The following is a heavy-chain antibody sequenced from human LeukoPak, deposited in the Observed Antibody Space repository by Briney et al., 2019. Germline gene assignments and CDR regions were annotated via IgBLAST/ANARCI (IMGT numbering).Heavy chain of an antibody. CDR2: IYYSGST. CDR3: ATGGRFLEWSMMY. D-gene: IGHD3-3*01. V-gene: IGHV4-30-4*01. Sequence: SQTLSLTCTVPGGSISSGDYYWSWIRQPPGKGLEWIGYIYYSGSTYYNPSLKSRVTISVDTSKNQFSLKLSSVTAADTAVYYCATGGRFLEWSMMYWGQGTLVTVSS. J-gene: IGHJ4*02. CDR1: GGSISSGDYY.